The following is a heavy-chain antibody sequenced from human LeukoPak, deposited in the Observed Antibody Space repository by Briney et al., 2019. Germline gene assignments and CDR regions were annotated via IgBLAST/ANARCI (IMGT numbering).Heavy chain of an antibody. D-gene: IGHD2-15*01. V-gene: IGHV3-30-3*01. CDR2: ISYDGSNK. CDR3: ARSKVVVDAVDY. Sequence: GRSLTLSCASSGFTFSSYAMHWVRQPPGKGLEWVAVISYDGSNKYYADSVKGRFTISRDNSKNTLYLQMNSLRAEDTAVYYCARSKVVVDAVDYWGQGTLVTVSS. J-gene: IGHJ4*02. CDR1: GFTFSSYA.